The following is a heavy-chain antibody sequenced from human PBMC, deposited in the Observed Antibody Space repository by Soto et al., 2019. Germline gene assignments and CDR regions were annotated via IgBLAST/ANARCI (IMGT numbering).Heavy chain of an antibody. D-gene: IGHD6-19*01. CDR1: GGTFSSNA. V-gene: IGHV1-69*06. J-gene: IGHJ4*02. CDR2: IIPIYASP. Sequence: QVQLVQSGAEVKKPGSSVKVSCKASGGTFSSNAISWVRQAPGQGLEWMGGIIPIYASPNYAQNFQGRVTFTADKATRTAYLELSRLKFADSAIYYCAVAVTGSRSALAHWGQGTLVIGSS. CDR3: AVAVTGSRSALAH.